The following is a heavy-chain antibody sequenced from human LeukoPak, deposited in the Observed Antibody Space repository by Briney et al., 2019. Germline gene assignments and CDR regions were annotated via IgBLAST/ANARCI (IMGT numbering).Heavy chain of an antibody. D-gene: IGHD2-2*01. V-gene: IGHV4-59*01. CDR2: IYYSGST. J-gene: IGHJ5*02. Sequence: SETLSLTCTVSGGSISSYYWSWIRQPPGKGLEWIGYIYYSGSTNYNPSLKSRVTISVDTSKNQFSLKLSSVTAADTAVYYCARHALHGGPAAVWFDPWGQGTLVTVSS. CDR3: ARHALHGGPAAVWFDP. CDR1: GGSISSYY.